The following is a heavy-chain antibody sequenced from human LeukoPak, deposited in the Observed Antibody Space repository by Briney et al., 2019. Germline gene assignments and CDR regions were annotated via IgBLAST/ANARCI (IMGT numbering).Heavy chain of an antibody. CDR1: GFTFSSYA. CDR3: ARDWSEGSSGWYYYGMDV. CDR2: ISYDGSNK. V-gene: IGHV3-30-3*01. D-gene: IGHD6-19*01. Sequence: PGGSLRLSCAASGFTFSSYAMHWVRQAPGKGLGWVAVISYDGSNKYYADCVKGRFTISRDNSKNTLYLQMNSLRAEDTAVYYCARDWSEGSSGWYYYGMDVWGQGTTVTVSS. J-gene: IGHJ6*02.